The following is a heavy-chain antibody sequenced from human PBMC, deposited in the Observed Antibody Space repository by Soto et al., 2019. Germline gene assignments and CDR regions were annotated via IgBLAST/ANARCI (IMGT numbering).Heavy chain of an antibody. D-gene: IGHD3-16*01. CDR3: ARSGGVSLGAFDI. CDR1: GYTFTSYA. J-gene: IGHJ3*02. V-gene: IGHV1-3*01. Sequence: ASVKVACKTSGYTFTSYAMHWVRQAPGQRLEWMGWINAGNGNTKYSQKFQGRVTITRDTSASTAYMELSSLRSEDTAVYYCARSGGVSLGAFDIWGQGTMVTVSS. CDR2: INAGNGNT.